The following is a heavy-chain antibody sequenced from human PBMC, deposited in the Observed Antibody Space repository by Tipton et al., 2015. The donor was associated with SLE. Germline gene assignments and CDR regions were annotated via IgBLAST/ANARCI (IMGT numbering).Heavy chain of an antibody. J-gene: IGHJ6*02. V-gene: IGHV3-30-3*01. CDR1: GFTFSSYA. CDR3: AKDAWGYSSKGMVV. CDR2: ISYDGSNK. Sequence: QVQLVQSGGGVVQPGGSLRLSCAASGFTFSSYAMHWVRQAPGKGLEWVAVISYDGSNKYYADSVKGRFTISRDNSKNTLYLQMNSLRAEDTAVYYCAKDAWGYSSKGMVVWGQGTTVTVSS. D-gene: IGHD6-13*01.